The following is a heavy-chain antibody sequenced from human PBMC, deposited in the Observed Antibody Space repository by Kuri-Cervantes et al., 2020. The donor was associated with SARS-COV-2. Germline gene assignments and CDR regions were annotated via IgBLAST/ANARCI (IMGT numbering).Heavy chain of an antibody. J-gene: IGHJ6*02. D-gene: IGHD3-22*01. CDR2: TYYRSKWYN. CDR1: GDSVSSNSAA. V-gene: IGHV6-1*01. CDR3: ARAMYYYDSSGYYINYYGMDV. Sequence: LRLSCAISGDSVSSNSAAWNWIRQSPSRGLEWLGRTYYRSKWYNDYAVSVKSRITINPDTPKNQFSLQLNSVTPEDTAVYYCARAMYYYDSSGYYINYYGMDVWGQGTTVTVSS.